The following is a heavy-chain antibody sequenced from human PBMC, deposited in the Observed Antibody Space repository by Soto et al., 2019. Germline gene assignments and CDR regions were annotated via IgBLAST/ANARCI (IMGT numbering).Heavy chain of an antibody. CDR2: IYYSGGT. Sequence: SETLCLTCFVSGGSISSSGNYWGWIRQPPGKGLEWIGSIYYSGGTYYNPSLKSRVTISVDTSKNQFSLKLSSVTAADTAVYYRVRQAGYSNSYFYYGMDVWCQGPTVT. V-gene: IGHV4-39*01. CDR3: VRQAGYSNSYFYYGMDV. J-gene: IGHJ6*02. D-gene: IGHD4-4*01. CDR1: GGSISSSGNY.